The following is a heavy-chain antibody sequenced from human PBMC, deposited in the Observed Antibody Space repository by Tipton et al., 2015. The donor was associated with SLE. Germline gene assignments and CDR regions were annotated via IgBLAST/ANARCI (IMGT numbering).Heavy chain of an antibody. Sequence: TLSLTCTVSGGSISSSSYYWGWIRQPPGKGLEWIGSIYYSGSTNYNPSLKSRVTISVDTSKNQFSLKLSSVTAADTAVYYCARVERAARGFDYWGQGTLVTVPS. V-gene: IGHV4-39*07. CDR2: IYYSGST. D-gene: IGHD6-13*01. CDR1: GGSISSSSYY. CDR3: ARVERAARGFDY. J-gene: IGHJ4*02.